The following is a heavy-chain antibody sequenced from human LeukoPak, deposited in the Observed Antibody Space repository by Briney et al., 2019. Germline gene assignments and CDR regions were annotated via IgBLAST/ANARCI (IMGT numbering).Heavy chain of an antibody. CDR3: ARVRQQLVRDFDY. Sequence: ASVKVSCKASGYTFTGYYMHWVRQAPGQGLEWTGWINPNSGGTNYAQKFQGRVTMTRDTSISTAYMELSRLRSDDTAVYYCARVRQQLVRDFDYWGQGTLVTVSS. V-gene: IGHV1-2*02. CDR2: INPNSGGT. D-gene: IGHD6-13*01. CDR1: GYTFTGYY. J-gene: IGHJ4*02.